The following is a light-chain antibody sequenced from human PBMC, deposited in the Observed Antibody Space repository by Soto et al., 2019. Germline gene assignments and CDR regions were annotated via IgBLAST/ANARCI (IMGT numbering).Light chain of an antibody. Sequence: EIVKTQSPATLSVSPGEKATLSCRASQSVSSNLARYQQKPGQAPRLLIYGASTRATGIPARFSGSGSGTVVSNTISSLQSEDFAVLNRQQYNNWPPGTCGQGTKVKI. CDR1: QSVSSN. CDR3: QQYNNWPPGT. CDR2: GAS. V-gene: IGKV3-15*01. J-gene: IGKJ1*01.